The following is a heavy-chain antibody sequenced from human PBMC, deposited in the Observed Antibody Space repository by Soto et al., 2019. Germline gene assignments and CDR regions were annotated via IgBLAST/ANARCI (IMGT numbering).Heavy chain of an antibody. V-gene: IGHV1-18*01. Sequence: QVQLVQSGAEVKKPGASVKVSCKASGYTFTSYGISWVRQAPGQGLEGMGWISAHNGNTKYAQKLQGRATMXTDTSTSTADMELRSLRSDDTAVYYCAREPNYFDYWGQGTLVTVSS. CDR1: GYTFTSYG. J-gene: IGHJ4*02. CDR3: AREPNYFDY. CDR2: ISAHNGNT.